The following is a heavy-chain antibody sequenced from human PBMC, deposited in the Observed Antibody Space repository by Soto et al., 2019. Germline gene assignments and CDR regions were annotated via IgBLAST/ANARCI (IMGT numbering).Heavy chain of an antibody. V-gene: IGHV1-18*01. Sequence: ASVKVSCKASGYTFTSYGISWVRQAPGQGLEWMGWISAYNGNTNYAQKLQGRVTMTTDTSTSTAYMELRSLRSDDTAVYYCARDRAQYYDFWSGSYTPPSYGMDVWGQGTRVTVSS. CDR3: ARDRAQYYDFWSGSYTPPSYGMDV. J-gene: IGHJ6*02. CDR1: GYTFTSYG. CDR2: ISAYNGNT. D-gene: IGHD3-3*01.